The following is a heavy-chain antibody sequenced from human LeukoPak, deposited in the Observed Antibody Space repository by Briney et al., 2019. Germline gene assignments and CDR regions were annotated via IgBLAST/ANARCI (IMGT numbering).Heavy chain of an antibody. V-gene: IGHV1-2*02. D-gene: IGHD3-22*01. CDR2: INPNSGGT. J-gene: IGHJ4*02. CDR1: GYIFTGYY. Sequence: SVKVSCKASGYIFTGYYMHWVRQAPGQGLEWMGWINPNSGGTNYAQKFQGRVTMTRDTSISIVYMELSRLRSDDTAVYWCSTSSGFYSPFDHWGQGTLVTVSS. CDR3: STSSGFYSPFDH.